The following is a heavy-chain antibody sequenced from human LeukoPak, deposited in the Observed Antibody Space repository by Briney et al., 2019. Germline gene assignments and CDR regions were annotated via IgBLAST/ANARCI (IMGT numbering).Heavy chain of an antibody. CDR3: ARGSTVTAPFDY. Sequence: SETLSLTCAVSGDCISSGGYSWSWIRQPPGKGLEGIGYIYHSGSTYYNPSLKSRVTISVDRSKNQFSLKLSSVTAADTAVYYCARGSTVTAPFDYWGQGTLVTVSS. CDR2: IYHSGST. CDR1: GDCISSGGYS. J-gene: IGHJ4*02. D-gene: IGHD4-17*01. V-gene: IGHV4-30-2*01.